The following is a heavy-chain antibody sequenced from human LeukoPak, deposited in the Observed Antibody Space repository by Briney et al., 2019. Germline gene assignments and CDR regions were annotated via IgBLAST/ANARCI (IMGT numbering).Heavy chain of an antibody. CDR1: GGSFSGYY. D-gene: IGHD2-2*01. Sequence: KASETLSLTCAVYGGSFSGYYWSWLRQPPGKGLEWIGEINHSGSTNYNPSLKSRVTISVDTSKNQFSLKLSSVTAADTAVYYCARHLSTRTSSTFDPWGQGTLVTVSS. J-gene: IGHJ5*02. V-gene: IGHV4-34*01. CDR2: INHSGST. CDR3: ARHLSTRTSSTFDP.